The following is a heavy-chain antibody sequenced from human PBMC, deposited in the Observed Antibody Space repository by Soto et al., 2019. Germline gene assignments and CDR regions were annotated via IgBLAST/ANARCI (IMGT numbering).Heavy chain of an antibody. Sequence: QVQLQESGPGLVRPSQTLTLTCNVSGGSISSDHYHWTWIRQPPGKGLEWIGYIHYSGSVHYNPSLRGRVTMSVDTSKNLFSLKLSSVTAADTDVYFCVREDDGGDRDYYGLDVWGQGTTVTVSS. CDR1: GGSISSDHYH. V-gene: IGHV4-30-4*01. J-gene: IGHJ6*02. D-gene: IGHD2-21*02. CDR2: IHYSGSV. CDR3: VREDDGGDRDYYGLDV.